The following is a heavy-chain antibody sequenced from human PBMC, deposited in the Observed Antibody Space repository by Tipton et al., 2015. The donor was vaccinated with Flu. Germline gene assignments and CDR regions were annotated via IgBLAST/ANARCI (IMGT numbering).Heavy chain of an antibody. J-gene: IGHJ5*02. CDR1: GGSFNGYY. V-gene: IGHV4-34*01. CDR2: INQSGRP. D-gene: IGHD1-26*01. CDR3: ARGSWEVRFDP. Sequence: TLSLTCAVYGGSFNGYYWTWIRQSPGKGLEWIGEINQSGRPNYNPSLKNRVTISVDTSKNQFSLSLTSVTAADTAMYYCARGSWEVRFDPWGQGTLVTVSS.